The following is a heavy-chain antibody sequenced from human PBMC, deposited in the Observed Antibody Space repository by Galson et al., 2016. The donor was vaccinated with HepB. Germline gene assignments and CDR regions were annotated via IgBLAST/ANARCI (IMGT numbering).Heavy chain of an antibody. CDR1: GVTLSSNA. CDR3: ARGRGLWFGEGTPYYGMDV. CDR2: IIPILGTA. V-gene: IGHV1-69*13. Sequence: SVKVSCKASGVTLSSNAVSWVRQAPGQGLESMGGIIPILGTANYAQKFQGRVTITADESTRTAYMELSSLRSEDTAVYYCARGRGLWFGEGTPYYGMDVWGQGTTVTVSS. J-gene: IGHJ6*02. D-gene: IGHD3-10*01.